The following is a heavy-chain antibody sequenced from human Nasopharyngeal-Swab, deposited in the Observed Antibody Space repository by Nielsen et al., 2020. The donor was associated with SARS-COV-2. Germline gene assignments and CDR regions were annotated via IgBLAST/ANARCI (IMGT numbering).Heavy chain of an antibody. D-gene: IGHD3-22*01. J-gene: IGHJ3*02. Sequence: ASVKVSCKASGDTFTCYAMHWVRQAPGQRLEWMGWINAGNGNTKYSQKFQGRVTITRDTSASTAYMELSSLRSEDTAVYYCARVRYYYDSSGYYHPRSESGFTDAFDIWGQGTMVTVSS. CDR2: INAGNGNT. V-gene: IGHV1-3*01. CDR1: GDTFTCYA. CDR3: ARVRYYYDSSGYYHPRSESGFTDAFDI.